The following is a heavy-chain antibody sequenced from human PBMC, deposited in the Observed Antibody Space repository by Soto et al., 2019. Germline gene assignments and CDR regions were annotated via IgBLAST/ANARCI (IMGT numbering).Heavy chain of an antibody. V-gene: IGHV1-69*01. CDR1: GGTFSSYA. D-gene: IGHD3-3*01. CDR3: ARGDFWSGHYRDYYYGMDA. J-gene: IGHJ6*02. Sequence: QVQLVQSGAEVKKPGSSVKVSCKASGGTFSSYAISWVRQAPGQGLEWMGGIIPIFGTANYAQKFQGRVTITADESTSTAYMELSSLRSEDTAVYYCARGDFWSGHYRDYYYGMDAWGQGTTVTVSS. CDR2: IIPIFGTA.